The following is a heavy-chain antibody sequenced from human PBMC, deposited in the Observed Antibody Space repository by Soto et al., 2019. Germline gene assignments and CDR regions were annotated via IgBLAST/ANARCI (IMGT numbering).Heavy chain of an antibody. CDR3: ARDYREYSGYDY. CDR2: IYYSGST. Sequence: SETLSLTCTVSGGSISSYYWSWIRQPPGKGLEWIGYIYYSGSTNYNPSLKSRVTISVDTSKNQFSLKLSSVTAADTAVYYCARDYREYSGYDYWGQGTLVTVSA. D-gene: IGHD5-12*01. V-gene: IGHV4-59*01. J-gene: IGHJ4*02. CDR1: GGSISSYY.